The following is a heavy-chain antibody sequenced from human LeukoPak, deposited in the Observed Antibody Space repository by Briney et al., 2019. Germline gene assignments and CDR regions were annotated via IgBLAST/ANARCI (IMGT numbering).Heavy chain of an antibody. CDR2: IIPILGIA. D-gene: IGHD6-13*01. CDR1: GGTFSSYA. CDR3: ARVPSSPGYSSSWATEYFQH. V-gene: IGHV1-69*04. Sequence: SVKVSCKASGGTFSSYAISWVRQAPGQGLEWMGRIIPILGIANYAQKFQGRVTITADKSTSTAYMELSSLRSEDTAVYYCARVPSSPGYSSSWATEYFQHWGQGTLVTVSS. J-gene: IGHJ1*01.